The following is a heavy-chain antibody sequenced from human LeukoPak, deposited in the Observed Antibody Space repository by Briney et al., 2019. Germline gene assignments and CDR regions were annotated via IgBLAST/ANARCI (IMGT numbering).Heavy chain of an antibody. CDR3: ARDSTDGVIPREVNPPFDY. V-gene: IGHV3-30*03. Sequence: PGGSLRLSCAASGFTFSSYGMHWVRQAPGKGLEWVAVISYDGSNRYYADSVKGRFTISRDNSKNTLYLQMNSLRAEDTAVYYCARDSTDGVIPREVNPPFDYWGQGTLVTVSS. D-gene: IGHD3-16*02. J-gene: IGHJ4*02. CDR1: GFTFSSYG. CDR2: ISYDGSNR.